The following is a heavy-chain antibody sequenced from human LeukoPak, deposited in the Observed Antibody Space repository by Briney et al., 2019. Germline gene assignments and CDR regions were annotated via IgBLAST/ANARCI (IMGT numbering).Heavy chain of an antibody. CDR3: ARGGKKALAGTRSPQYFQH. CDR2: IRYDGSNK. V-gene: IGHV3-30*02. D-gene: IGHD6-19*01. Sequence: GGSLRLSCAASGFTFSSYGMHWVRQAPGKGLEWVTFIRYDGSNKYYADSVKGRSTISRDNSKNTLYLQMNSLRPEDTAVYYCARGGKKALAGTRSPQYFQHWGQGTLVTVSS. CDR1: GFTFSSYG. J-gene: IGHJ1*01.